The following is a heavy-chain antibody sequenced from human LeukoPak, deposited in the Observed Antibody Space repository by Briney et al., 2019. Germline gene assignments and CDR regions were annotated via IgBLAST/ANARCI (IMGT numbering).Heavy chain of an antibody. V-gene: IGHV3-53*01. CDR1: GFTVSSNY. CDR3: ARVVVISPYGLDV. D-gene: IGHD3-16*02. J-gene: IGHJ6*02. CDR2: LSSGGST. Sequence: GGSLRLSCAASGFTVSSNYMSWVRQTPGKGLEWVSVLSSGGSTYYADPVKGRFTISRDNAKNSLYLQMNSLRAEDTAVYYCARVVVISPYGLDVWGQGTTVTVSS.